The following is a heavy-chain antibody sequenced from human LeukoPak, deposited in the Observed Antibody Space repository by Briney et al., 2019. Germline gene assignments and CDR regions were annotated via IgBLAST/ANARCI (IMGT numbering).Heavy chain of an antibody. CDR2: IYYSGST. Sequence: LRLSCAASGFTFSSYGMSWVRQAPGKGLECIGYIYYSGSTNYNPSLKSRVTMSVDTSKNQFSLKLSSVTALDTAVYYCARIPPDEGWFDPWGQGTLVTVSS. CDR1: GFTFSSYGM. CDR3: ARIPPDEGWFDP. J-gene: IGHJ5*02. V-gene: IGHV4-28*06.